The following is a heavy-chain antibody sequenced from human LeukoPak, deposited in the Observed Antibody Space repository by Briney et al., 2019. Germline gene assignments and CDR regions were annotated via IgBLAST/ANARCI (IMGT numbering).Heavy chain of an antibody. Sequence: PLSLTCTVSSGSISRGGYYWSWIRQHPGKGLDWIGYIYYSGSTYYDPSLKSRFTISVDTSKNQFSLKLSSVTAADTAVYYCARDGPAASFDYWGQGTLVTVSS. CDR2: IYYSGST. D-gene: IGHD2-2*01. CDR1: SGSISRGGYY. J-gene: IGHJ4*02. V-gene: IGHV4-31*03. CDR3: ARDGPAASFDY.